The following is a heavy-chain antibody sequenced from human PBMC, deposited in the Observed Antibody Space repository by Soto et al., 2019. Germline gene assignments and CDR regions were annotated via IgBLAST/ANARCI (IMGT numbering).Heavy chain of an antibody. D-gene: IGHD2-15*01. V-gene: IGHV1-3*01. J-gene: IGHJ4*02. CDR2: INVGNGET. Sequence: GASVKVSCKASGYTFTSYAIHWVRQAPGQRPEWMGWINVGNGETKFSQKFQGRVTMTRDTSTSTVYMELSSLRSEDTAVYYCARVYCSGGSCYSIDYWGQGTLVTVSS. CDR1: GYTFTSYA. CDR3: ARVYCSGGSCYSIDY.